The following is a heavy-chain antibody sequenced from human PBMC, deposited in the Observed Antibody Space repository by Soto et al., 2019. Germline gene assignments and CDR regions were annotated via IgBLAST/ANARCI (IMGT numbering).Heavy chain of an antibody. CDR1: GYTFTNYG. Sequence: GASVKVSCKASGYTFTNYGLTWVRQAPGQGPEWVGWISPYNGNTHYAQKLQGRVAMTTDTSISTAYMELSSLSSDDTAVYYCARVSRRILGYCSGGSCYSGTDAFDIWGQGTMVTVSS. CDR3: ARVSRRILGYCSGGSCYSGTDAFDI. CDR2: ISPYNGNT. V-gene: IGHV1-18*01. D-gene: IGHD2-15*01. J-gene: IGHJ3*02.